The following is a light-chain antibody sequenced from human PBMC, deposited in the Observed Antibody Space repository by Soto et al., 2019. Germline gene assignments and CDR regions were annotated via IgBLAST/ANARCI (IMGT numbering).Light chain of an antibody. CDR1: QIVSDN. V-gene: IGKV3D-15*01. CDR2: AAS. Sequence: EIVLTHSPGTLSLSPGERATLSCRASQIVSDNYLAWYQQKPGQAPRLLVSAASNRATGIPARYSGSGSGTEFNVTISSLQSGDFAVYYCQQYNNWPRTFGQGTKVDIK. CDR3: QQYNNWPRT. J-gene: IGKJ1*01.